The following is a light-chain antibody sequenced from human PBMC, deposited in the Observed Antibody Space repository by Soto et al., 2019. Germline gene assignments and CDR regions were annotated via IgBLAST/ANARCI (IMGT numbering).Light chain of an antibody. J-gene: IGLJ1*01. CDR1: SNDVGGFTF. Sequence: QSALTQPASVSGSPGQSITISCSGTSNDVGGFTFVSWYQQHPGKAPKLMISEDNNRPSGVSNRFSGSKSGNTASLTVSGLQAEDEADYYCSSYAGSNNVFGTGTKLTVL. V-gene: IGLV2-14*01. CDR2: EDN. CDR3: SSYAGSNNV.